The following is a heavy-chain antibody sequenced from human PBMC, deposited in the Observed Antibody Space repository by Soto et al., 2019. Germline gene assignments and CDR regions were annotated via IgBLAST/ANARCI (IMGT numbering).Heavy chain of an antibody. D-gene: IGHD3-3*01. J-gene: IGHJ4*02. V-gene: IGHV1-69*02. CDR2: IIPILGVA. Sequence: QVQLVQSGAEVKQPGSSVKVSCKASGGTFSSYTISWVRQAPGQGLEWVGRIIPILGVANYAQKFQGRVTINAEKSTSTAYMELSSLRSDDTAVYYCATNYYGDPSDWGQGTLVTVSS. CDR1: GGTFSSYT. CDR3: ATNYYGDPSD.